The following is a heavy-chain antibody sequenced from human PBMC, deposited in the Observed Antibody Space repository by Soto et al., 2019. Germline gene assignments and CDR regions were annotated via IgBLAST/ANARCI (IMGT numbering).Heavy chain of an antibody. CDR2: ISGSGGST. D-gene: IGHD2-2*02. V-gene: IGHV3-23*01. CDR1: GFTFSSYA. CDR3: AKDYRDCSSTSCYTGYYYYGMDV. Sequence: GGSLRLSCAASGFTFSSYAMSWVRQAPGKGLEWVSAISGSGGSTYYADSVKGRFTISRDNSKNTLYLQMNSLRAEDTAVYYCAKDYRDCSSTSCYTGYYYYGMDVWGQGTTVTVYS. J-gene: IGHJ6*02.